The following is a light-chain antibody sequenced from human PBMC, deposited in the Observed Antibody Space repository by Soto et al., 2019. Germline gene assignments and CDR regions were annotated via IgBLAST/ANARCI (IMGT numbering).Light chain of an antibody. Sequence: DIQMTQSPSSLSASVGGRVTITCRASQSISSYLNWYQQKPGKAPKLLIYAASSLQSRVPSRFSGSGSGTDFTLAISSLQPEDFATYYCQQSYTTPLTFGGGTKVETK. J-gene: IGKJ4*01. CDR3: QQSYTTPLT. CDR1: QSISSY. V-gene: IGKV1-39*01. CDR2: AAS.